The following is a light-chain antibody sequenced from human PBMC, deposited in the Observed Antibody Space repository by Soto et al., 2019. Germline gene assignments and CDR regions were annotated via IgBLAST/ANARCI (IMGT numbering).Light chain of an antibody. Sequence: DIQMTQSPSSLSASVGDRVTITCRSSQTITSYLNWYQQKPGKAPKSLIYAASNLQSGVPSRFSGSGKGTHFTLSISDLRPEDFATYYCQQTYAAPLTFGGGTKVDI. CDR1: QTITSY. V-gene: IGKV1-39*01. J-gene: IGKJ4*01. CDR2: AAS. CDR3: QQTYAAPLT.